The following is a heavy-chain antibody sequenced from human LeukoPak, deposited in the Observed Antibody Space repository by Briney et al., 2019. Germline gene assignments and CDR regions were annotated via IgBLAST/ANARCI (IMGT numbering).Heavy chain of an antibody. CDR1: GGSISSYY. D-gene: IGHD3-10*01. V-gene: IGHV4-59*08. J-gene: IGHJ5*02. CDR3: ARHQLWFGELLPRSTPNNWFDP. Sequence: TPSETLSLTCTVSGGSISSYYWSWIRQPPGEGLEWIGDIYYSGSTNYNPSLKSRVTISVDTSKNQFSLKLSSVTAADTAVYYCARHQLWFGELLPRSTPNNWFDPWGQGTLVIVSS. CDR2: IYYSGST.